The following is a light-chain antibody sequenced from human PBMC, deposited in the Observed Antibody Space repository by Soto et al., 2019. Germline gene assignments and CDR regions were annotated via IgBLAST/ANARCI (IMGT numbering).Light chain of an antibody. CDR3: QTALGP. Sequence: DIQMTQSPSSLSASVGDRVTITCRASQGISHYLAWYQQKPGKVPKLLIYAASTLQSGVPSRFSGSGSGTDFTLTISGLQPEDFASYFGQTALGPFGQGTKVEI. V-gene: IGKV1-27*01. CDR2: AAS. CDR1: QGISHY. J-gene: IGKJ1*01.